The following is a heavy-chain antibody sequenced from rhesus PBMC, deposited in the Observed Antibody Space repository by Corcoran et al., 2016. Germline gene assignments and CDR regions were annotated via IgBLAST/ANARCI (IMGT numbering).Heavy chain of an antibody. Sequence: QLQLQESGPGLVKPSETLSLTCAVSGGSISGYWWSWIRQAPGKGLEWIGRVDSRGRTDYNPSLKSRVTISRDTSKNQFSLRLTSVTAADTAVYYCVRGGGGSTWYLDYWGQGVLVTVSS. D-gene: IGHD1-38*01. CDR1: GGSISGYW. V-gene: IGHV4-160*01. CDR3: VRGGGGSTWYLDY. J-gene: IGHJ4*01. CDR2: VDSRGRT.